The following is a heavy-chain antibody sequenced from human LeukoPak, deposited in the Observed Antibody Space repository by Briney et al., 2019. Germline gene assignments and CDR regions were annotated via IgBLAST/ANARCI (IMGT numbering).Heavy chain of an antibody. V-gene: IGHV3-23*01. CDR2: ISGSGGNT. Sequence: PGGSLRLSCAPARLTFRNYAMSWVRQAPGKGLEWVSTISGSGGNTYYADSVKGRFTISRDNSKNIIYLQMNSLRVEDTAVYYCAKDLSFGSDWYFAFDVWGQGTMVTVSS. J-gene: IGHJ3*01. CDR3: AKDLSFGSDWYFAFDV. CDR1: RLTFRNYA. D-gene: IGHD3-10*01.